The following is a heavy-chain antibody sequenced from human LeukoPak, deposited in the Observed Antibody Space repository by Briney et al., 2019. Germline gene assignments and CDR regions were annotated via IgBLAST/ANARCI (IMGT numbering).Heavy chain of an antibody. CDR1: GFTFSSYA. J-gene: IGHJ4*02. V-gene: IGHV3-30*03. CDR3: AVVAGRFLPDY. Sequence: GGSLRLSCAASGFTFSSYAMSWVRQAPGKGLEWVAFTSFDESHKFYADSVEGRFTISRDNSQKTLFLQMNNLRVDDTAMYYCAVVAGRFLPDYWGQGTLVTVSS. CDR2: TSFDESHK. D-gene: IGHD6-19*01.